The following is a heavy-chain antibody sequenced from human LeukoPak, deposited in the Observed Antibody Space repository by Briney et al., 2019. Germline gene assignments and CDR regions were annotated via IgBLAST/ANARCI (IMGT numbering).Heavy chain of an antibody. CDR1: GFTFSSYS. V-gene: IGHV3-48*01. Sequence: GGSLSLSCAASGFTFSSYSMNWVRQAPGKGLEWVSYISGSSSTIYYADSVKGRFTISRDNAKNSLYLQMNSLRAEDTAVYYCARVFKEIVVVYTGTAYYYGMDVWGQGTTVTVSS. D-gene: IGHD2-15*01. J-gene: IGHJ6*02. CDR2: ISGSSSTI. CDR3: ARVFKEIVVVYTGTAYYYGMDV.